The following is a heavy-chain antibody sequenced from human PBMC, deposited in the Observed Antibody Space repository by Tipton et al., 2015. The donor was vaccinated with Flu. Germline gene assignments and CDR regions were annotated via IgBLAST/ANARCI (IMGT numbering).Heavy chain of an antibody. J-gene: IGHJ4*02. Sequence: TLSLTCTVSDYSISSGYYWAWIRQPPGKELEWIGTIYHSGTTYYNPSLKSRLTISVDTSKNQFSLRLSSVTAADTAVYYCARHTGDSVRGVIDYWGQGTLVTVSS. CDR2: IYHSGTT. D-gene: IGHD3-10*02. V-gene: IGHV4-38-2*02. CDR1: DYSISSGYY. CDR3: ARHTGDSVRGVIDY.